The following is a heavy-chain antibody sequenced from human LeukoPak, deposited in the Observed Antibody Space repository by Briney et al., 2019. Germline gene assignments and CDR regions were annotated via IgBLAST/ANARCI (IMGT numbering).Heavy chain of an antibody. V-gene: IGHV3-21*01. Sequence: GGSLRLSCAASGFTFSSYNMNWVRQAPGKGLEWVSSISSSSSYRYYADSVKSRFTISRDNAKNSLYLQMNSLRGEDTAVYYCARDVTISPRVYWGQGTLVTVSS. J-gene: IGHJ4*02. CDR3: ARDVTISPRVY. CDR1: GFTFSSYN. D-gene: IGHD3-3*01. CDR2: ISSSSSYR.